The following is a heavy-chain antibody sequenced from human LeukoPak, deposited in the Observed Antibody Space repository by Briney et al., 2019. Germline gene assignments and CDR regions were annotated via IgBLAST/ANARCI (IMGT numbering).Heavy chain of an antibody. D-gene: IGHD1-26*01. J-gene: IGHJ3*02. CDR1: GFTFSSYW. CDR2: IKQDGSEK. Sequence: QPGGSLRLSCAASGFTFSSYWMSWVRQAPGKGLEWVANIKQDGSEKYYVDSVKGRFTISRDNAKNSLYLQMNSLRAEDTAVYYCARDKLMWGDAFDIWGQGTMVTVSS. CDR3: ARDKLMWGDAFDI. V-gene: IGHV3-7*01.